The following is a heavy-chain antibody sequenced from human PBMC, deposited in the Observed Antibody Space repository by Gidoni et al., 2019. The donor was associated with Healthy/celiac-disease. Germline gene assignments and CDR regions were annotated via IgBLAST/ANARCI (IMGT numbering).Heavy chain of an antibody. V-gene: IGHV3-15*01. Sequence: EVQLVEAGGGLVTPGGYLRLSCAASGFHFSNAWMRWGRQAPGNGLEWVGRIKSKTDGGTTDYASPVTGRFTISRDDSKNTLYLQINSLKTEYTAVYYCTMGAGSYGDAFDYWGQGTLVTVSS. CDR2: IKSKTDGGTT. CDR3: TMGAGSYGDAFDY. D-gene: IGHD5-18*01. J-gene: IGHJ4*02. CDR1: GFHFSNAW.